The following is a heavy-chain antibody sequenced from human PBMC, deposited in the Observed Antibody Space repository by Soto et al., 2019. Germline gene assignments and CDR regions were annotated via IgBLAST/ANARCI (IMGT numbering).Heavy chain of an antibody. Sequence: QVQLVQSGTEVKKPGSSVTVSCKASGGPYSKYSISWVRQAPGQGLEWMGRIIPIFDITNYAQKFQGRVTITADKSPSTVYMDLSSLRSEDTAVYYCARSLLGDHYDSDGRDSWGQGTLVSFSS. D-gene: IGHD3-22*01. CDR3: ARSLLGDHYDSDGRDS. J-gene: IGHJ1*01. V-gene: IGHV1-69*02. CDR1: GGPYSKYS. CDR2: IIPIFDIT.